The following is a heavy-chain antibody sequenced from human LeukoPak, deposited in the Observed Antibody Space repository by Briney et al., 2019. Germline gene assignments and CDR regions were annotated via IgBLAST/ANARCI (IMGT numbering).Heavy chain of an antibody. CDR3: ARGGSYQLLTVYYYYYMDV. CDR2: IIPIFGTA. CDR1: GGTFSSYA. V-gene: IGHV1-69*13. J-gene: IGHJ6*03. D-gene: IGHD2-2*01. Sequence: ASVKVSCKASGGTFSSYAISWVRQAPGQGLEWMGGIIPIFGTANYAQKFQGRVTITADESTSTAYMELSSLRSEDTAVYYCARGGSYQLLTVYYYYYMDVWGKGTTVTVSS.